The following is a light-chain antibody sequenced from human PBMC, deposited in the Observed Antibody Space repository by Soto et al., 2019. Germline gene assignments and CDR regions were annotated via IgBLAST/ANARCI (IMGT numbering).Light chain of an antibody. V-gene: IGKV3D-15*01. J-gene: IGKJ4*01. Sequence: EIVMTQSPATLSVSPGERATLSCRASQSVGSDLAWHQQKPGQAPRLVIYDIFNRATGVPTRISGSGSGTEFTLTISRLQSEDFAVYYCQKYNNWPPLTFGGGTKVDIK. CDR2: DIF. CDR1: QSVGSD. CDR3: QKYNNWPPLT.